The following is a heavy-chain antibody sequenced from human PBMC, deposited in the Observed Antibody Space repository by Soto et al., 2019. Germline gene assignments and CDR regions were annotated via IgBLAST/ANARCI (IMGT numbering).Heavy chain of an antibody. V-gene: IGHV1-2*02. CDR3: ARVPSKYSTSWQY. Sequence: GASVKVSCKASGYTFTDYYMHWVRQAPGQGLEWMGWINPNSGGTNYAQTFHGRVTMTRDTSITTAYMELSRLRSDDTAMYYCARVPSKYSTSWQYWGQGTLVTVS. CDR2: INPNSGGT. J-gene: IGHJ4*02. CDR1: GYTFTDYY. D-gene: IGHD6-13*01.